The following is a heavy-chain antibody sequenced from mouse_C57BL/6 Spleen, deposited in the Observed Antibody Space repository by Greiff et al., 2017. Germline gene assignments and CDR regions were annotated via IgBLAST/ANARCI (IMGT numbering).Heavy chain of an antibody. Sequence: VQLTESGAELVRPGASVKLSCTASGFNIKDDYMHWVKQRPEQGLEWIGWIDPENGDTEYASKFQGKATITADTSSNTAYLQLSSLTSEDTAVYYCTTGSSGYRFAYWGQGTLVTVSA. V-gene: IGHV14-4*01. CDR2: IDPENGDT. CDR1: GFNIKDDY. CDR3: TTGSSGYRFAY. D-gene: IGHD3-2*02. J-gene: IGHJ3*01.